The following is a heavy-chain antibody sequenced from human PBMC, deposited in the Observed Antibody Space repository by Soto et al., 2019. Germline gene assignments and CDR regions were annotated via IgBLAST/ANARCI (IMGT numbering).Heavy chain of an antibody. CDR1: GDSISSGGYY. D-gene: IGHD2-2*01. CDR3: ARLNPIVVVPTARGWFDP. Sequence: QVQLQESGPGLVKPSQTLSLTCNVSGDSISSGGYYWSGIRQSPGKGLEWIGYIFDSGYSYYNPSLKSRVFISVGTSKNHFSLRLSSVTAADTAVYYCARLNPIVVVPTARGWFDPWGQGDLVTVSS. CDR2: IFDSGYS. V-gene: IGHV4-31*03. J-gene: IGHJ5*02.